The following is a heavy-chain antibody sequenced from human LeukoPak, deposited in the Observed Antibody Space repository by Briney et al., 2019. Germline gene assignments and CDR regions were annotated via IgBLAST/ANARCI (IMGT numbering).Heavy chain of an antibody. D-gene: IGHD6-6*01. V-gene: IGHV4-59*08. Sequence: PSETLSLTCSVSGGSISSVYWSWIRQPPGKGLEWIGYIYYTGSTNYNPSLRGRVTMFVDMSKNQFSLRLSSVTAADTAVYYCARHRAYSSSSPFDYWGQGTLVTVSS. CDR1: GGSISSVY. CDR3: ARHRAYSSSSPFDY. CDR2: IYYTGST. J-gene: IGHJ4*02.